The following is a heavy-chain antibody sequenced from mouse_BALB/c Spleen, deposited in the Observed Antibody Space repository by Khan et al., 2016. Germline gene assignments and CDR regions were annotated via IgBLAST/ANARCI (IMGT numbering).Heavy chain of an antibody. CDR3: ARGDY. J-gene: IGHJ2*01. CDR2: INPHTGYT. Sequence: QVQLQQSGTELAKPGASVKMSCKASGYTFTSYWMHWVKQRPGQGLEWIGYINPHTGYTDYNQKFKDKATLTADKSSSTAYMQLSSLTSEDSAVHYCARGDYSGQGTTLTVSS. CDR1: GYTFTSYW. V-gene: IGHV1-7*01.